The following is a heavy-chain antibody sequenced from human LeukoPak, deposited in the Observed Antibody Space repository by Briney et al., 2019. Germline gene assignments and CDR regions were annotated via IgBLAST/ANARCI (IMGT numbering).Heavy chain of an antibody. J-gene: IGHJ4*02. D-gene: IGHD6-19*01. V-gene: IGHV3-30*18. CDR2: ISYDGSNK. Sequence: GGSLRLSRAASGFTFSSYGMHWVRQAPGKGLEWVAVISYDGSNKYYADSVRGRFTISRDNSKNTLYLQMNSLRAEDTAVYYCAKAGQWLTAAPYYFNYWGQGTLVTVSS. CDR3: AKAGQWLTAAPYYFNY. CDR1: GFTFSSYG.